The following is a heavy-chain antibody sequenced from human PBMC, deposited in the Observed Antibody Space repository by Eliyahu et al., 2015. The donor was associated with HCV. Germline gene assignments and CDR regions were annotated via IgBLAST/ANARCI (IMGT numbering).Heavy chain of an antibody. CDR1: GFXFSSYW. J-gene: IGHJ3*01. D-gene: IGHD1-26*01. Sequence: EVQLVESGGDLVQPGGSLRLSCXASGFXFSSYWKALGPHTPRGGGGWGVSRINSDGSDISYADSVKGRFTISRDNAKNLVFLQMDSVRAEDTAVYYCVKSGSYYWSAFDFWGQGTMVTVSS. V-gene: IGHV3-74*01. CDR3: VKSGSYYWSAFDF. CDR2: INSDGSDI.